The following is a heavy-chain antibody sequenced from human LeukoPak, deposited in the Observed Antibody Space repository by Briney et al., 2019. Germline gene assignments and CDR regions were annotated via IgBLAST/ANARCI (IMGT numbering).Heavy chain of an antibody. CDR2: SYHSGST. Sequence: SETLSLTCTVSGYSISSGYYWGWIRHPPGKRLEWIGSSYHSGSTYYNPSLKSRVTISVDTSKNQFSLKLSSVTAADTAVYYCARDGARATCYYGSGSYFYFDYWGQGTLVTVSS. D-gene: IGHD3-10*01. J-gene: IGHJ4*02. CDR3: ARDGARATCYYGSGSYFYFDY. CDR1: GYSISSGYY. V-gene: IGHV4-38-2*02.